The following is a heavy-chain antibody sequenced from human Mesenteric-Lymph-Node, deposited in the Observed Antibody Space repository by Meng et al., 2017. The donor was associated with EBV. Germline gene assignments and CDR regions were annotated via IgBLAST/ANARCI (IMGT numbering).Heavy chain of an antibody. CDR2: IKHILCT. Sequence: HLHRCCARLVKPSVTLYLTVAVNGWSVSCYHSSWNRHPPGKTLECIVEIKHILCTNYTPTLKRRVTISVYTSNNQFSLKLSSVTAAYTAVYYCARGEKGPIDYWGQGTLVTVSS. CDR3: ARGEKGPIDY. V-gene: IGHV4-34*01. CDR1: GWSVSCYH. J-gene: IGHJ4*02.